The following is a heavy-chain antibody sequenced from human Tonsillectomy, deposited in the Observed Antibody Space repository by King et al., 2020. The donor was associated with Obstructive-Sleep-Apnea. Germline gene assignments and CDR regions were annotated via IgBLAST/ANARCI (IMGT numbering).Heavy chain of an antibody. CDR3: ARGRGYSYGLDAFDI. J-gene: IGHJ3*02. Sequence: QLVQSGAEVKKPGASVKVSCKASGYTFTRYDINWVRQAPGQGLEWMGWMNPNNGNTSYAQKFQGRVTMTRKTSISTAYMELSSLKSEDTAVYYCARGRGYSYGLDAFDIWGQGTMVTVSS. D-gene: IGHD5-18*01. CDR1: GYTFTRYD. CDR2: MNPNNGNT. V-gene: IGHV1-8*01.